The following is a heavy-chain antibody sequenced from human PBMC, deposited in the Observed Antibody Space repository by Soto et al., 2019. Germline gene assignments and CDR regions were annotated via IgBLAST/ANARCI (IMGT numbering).Heavy chain of an antibody. V-gene: IGHV3-23*01. CDR3: AKPLYYYGSGPDY. D-gene: IGHD3-10*01. J-gene: IGHJ4*02. CDR2: ISGSGGST. CDR1: GFTFSSYA. Sequence: PGGSLRLSCAASGFTFSSYAMSWVRQAPGKGLEWVSAISGSGGSTYYADSVKGRFTISRDNSKNTLYLQMDSLRAEDTAVYYCAKPLYYYGSGPDYWGQGTLVTVSS.